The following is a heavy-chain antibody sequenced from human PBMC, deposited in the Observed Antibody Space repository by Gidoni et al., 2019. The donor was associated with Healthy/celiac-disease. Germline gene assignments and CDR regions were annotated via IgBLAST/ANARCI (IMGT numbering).Heavy chain of an antibody. CDR3: ARVNWRYYGMDV. CDR2: INAGNGNR. D-gene: IGHD1-20*01. Sequence: HVQLVQSGAEVKKPGSSVKVSCKASGYTFTSYAMHWVRQAPGQRLEWMGWINAGNGNRKYSQKFQGRVTITRDTSASTAYMELSSLRSEDTAVYYCARVNWRYYGMDVWGQGTTVTVSS. CDR1: GYTFTSYA. V-gene: IGHV1-3*01. J-gene: IGHJ6*02.